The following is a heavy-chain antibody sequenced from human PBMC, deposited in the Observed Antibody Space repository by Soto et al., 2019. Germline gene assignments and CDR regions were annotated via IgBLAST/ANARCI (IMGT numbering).Heavy chain of an antibody. CDR2: IYYSGST. CDR3: ARYPSYSGSYQATS. J-gene: IGHJ5*02. V-gene: IGHV4-31*03. Sequence: QVQLQESGPGLVKPSQTLSLTCTVSDGSISSGGYYWSWIRQHPGKGLEWIGYIYYSGSTYYNPSLKGRVTISGDTSKNQFSLKLSSVTAADTAVYYCARYPSYSGSYQATSWGQGTLVTVSS. D-gene: IGHD1-26*01. CDR1: DGSISSGGYY.